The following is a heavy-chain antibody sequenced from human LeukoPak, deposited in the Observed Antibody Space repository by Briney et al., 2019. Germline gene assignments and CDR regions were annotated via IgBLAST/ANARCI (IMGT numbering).Heavy chain of an antibody. CDR3: ARDLPRAPDAFDI. CDR2: ISAYNGNT. Sequence: ASVKVSCKASGYTFTSYGISWVRQAPGQGLGWMGWISAYNGNTNYAQKLQGRVTMTTDTSTSTAYMELRSLRSDDTAVYHCARDLPRAPDAFDIWGQGTMVTVSS. CDR1: GYTFTSYG. J-gene: IGHJ3*02. V-gene: IGHV1-18*01.